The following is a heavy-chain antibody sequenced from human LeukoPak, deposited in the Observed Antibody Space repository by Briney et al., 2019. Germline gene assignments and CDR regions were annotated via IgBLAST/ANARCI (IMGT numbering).Heavy chain of an antibody. CDR1: GFTVSSNY. J-gene: IGHJ4*02. V-gene: IGHV4-34*01. Sequence: GSLRLSCAASGFTVSSNYMSWVRPAPGTGLEWIGEINHSGSTNYNPSLKSRVTISVDTSKNQFSLKLSSVTAADTAVYYCARGNLDTNYYDSSGRHFDYWGQGTLVTVSS. CDR3: ARGNLDTNYYDSSGRHFDY. D-gene: IGHD3-22*01. CDR2: INHSGST.